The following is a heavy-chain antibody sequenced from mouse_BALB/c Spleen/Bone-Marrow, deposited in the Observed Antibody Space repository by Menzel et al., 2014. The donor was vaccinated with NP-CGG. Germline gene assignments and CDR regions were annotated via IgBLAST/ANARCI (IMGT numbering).Heavy chain of an antibody. CDR2: INPESSTI. Sequence: EVQLVESGGGLVQPGGSLKLSCTASGFDFSRYWMSWVRQAPGKGLQRIGEINPESSTINYSPSLKDKFIISRDNAKNTLYLQMSKVRSEDTALYYCARLTYYGLTDYWGQGTTLTVSS. CDR3: ARLTYYGLTDY. V-gene: IGHV4-1*02. D-gene: IGHD1-2*01. CDR1: GFDFSRYW. J-gene: IGHJ2*01.